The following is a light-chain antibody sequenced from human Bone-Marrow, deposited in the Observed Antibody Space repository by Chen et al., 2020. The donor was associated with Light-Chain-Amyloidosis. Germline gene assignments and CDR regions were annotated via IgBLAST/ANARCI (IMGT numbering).Light chain of an antibody. CDR1: QTMSSNY. CDR3: QQYGTSPLT. J-gene: IGKJ4*01. V-gene: IGKV3-20*01. CDR2: GSS. Sequence: ELLLTQPQSTLFSSPGEGVNLFCRASQTMSSNYLTWYQQTFGQAPRLLIYGSSSRATGIPDRFTGSGSGTDFTLTINRLEPEDFAMYYCQQYGTSPLTVGGGTKVEIK.